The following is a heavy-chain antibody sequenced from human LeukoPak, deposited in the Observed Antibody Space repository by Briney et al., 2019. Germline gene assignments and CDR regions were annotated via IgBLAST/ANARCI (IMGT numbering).Heavy chain of an antibody. J-gene: IGHJ4*02. V-gene: IGHV4-39*01. D-gene: IGHD3-10*01. CDR1: GGSISSSSYY. CDR3: GRHPGGSRSPIDY. Sequence: SETLSLTCTVSGGSISSSSYYWGWIRQPPGKGLEWIGSIYYSGRTYYKPSLESRVTMSVDTSKNQFSLRLSSVTAADTAVYYCGRHPGGSRSPIDYWGQGTLVTVSS. CDR2: IYYSGRT.